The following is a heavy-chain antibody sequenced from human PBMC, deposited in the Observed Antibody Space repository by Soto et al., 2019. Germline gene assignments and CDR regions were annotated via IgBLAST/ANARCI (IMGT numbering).Heavy chain of an antibody. CDR1: GGTFSSYA. D-gene: IGHD3-3*01. J-gene: IGHJ6*02. Sequence: QVQLVQSGAEVKKPGSSVKVSCKASGGTFSSYAISWVRQAPGQGLEWLGNIIPIFGTANYAQKFQGRVTITAAESTXTXXXXXXXXXXXXXXXXXXXXXXXXXXXXSGYPNYYYYGMDVWGQGTTVTVSS. CDR3: XXXXXXXXXXSGYPNYYYYGMDV. V-gene: IGHV1-69*18. CDR2: IIPIFGTA.